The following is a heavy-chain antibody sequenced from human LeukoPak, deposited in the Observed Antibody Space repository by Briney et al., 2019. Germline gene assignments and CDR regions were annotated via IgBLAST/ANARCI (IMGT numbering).Heavy chain of an antibody. CDR3: ARRVLGDPPDY. J-gene: IGHJ4*02. CDR1: GGSISSYY. V-gene: IGHV4-39*01. CDR2: IYYSGST. Sequence: SETLSLTCTVSGGSISSYYWSWIRQPPGKGLEWIGSIYYSGSTYYNPSLKSRVTISVDTSKNQFSLKLSSVTAADTAVYYCARRVLGDPPDYWGQGTLVTVSS.